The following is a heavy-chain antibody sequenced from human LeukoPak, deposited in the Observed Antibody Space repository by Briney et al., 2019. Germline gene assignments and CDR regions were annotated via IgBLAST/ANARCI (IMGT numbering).Heavy chain of an antibody. J-gene: IGHJ4*02. CDR3: ARSTTVTLQSFDY. CDR2: IWYDGSTK. V-gene: IGHV3-33*01. CDR1: GFSFSSYG. D-gene: IGHD4-17*01. Sequence: GGSLILSCAASGFSFSSYGMHWVRQAPGKGLEWVAVIWYDGSTKYYADSVRGRFSVSRDNSKNTLYLQMDSLRAEDTAVYYCARSTTVTLQSFDYWGQGTLVTVSS.